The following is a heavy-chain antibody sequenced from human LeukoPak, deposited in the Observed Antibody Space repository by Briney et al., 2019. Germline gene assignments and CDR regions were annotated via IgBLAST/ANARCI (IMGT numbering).Heavy chain of an antibody. CDR3: ARDYGDYYFDY. CDR2: IYYSGST. D-gene: IGHD4-17*01. V-gene: IGHV4-59*12. Sequence: SETLSLTCTVSGGSISSYYWSWIRQPPGKGLEWIGYIYYSGSTNYNPSLKSRVTISIDTSKNQFSLKLSSVTAADTAVYYCARDYGDYYFDYWGQGTLVTVSS. CDR1: GGSISSYY. J-gene: IGHJ4*02.